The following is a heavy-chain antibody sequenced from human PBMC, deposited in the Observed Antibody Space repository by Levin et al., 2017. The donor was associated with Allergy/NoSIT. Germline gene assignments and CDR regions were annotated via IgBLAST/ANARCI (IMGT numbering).Heavy chain of an antibody. D-gene: IGHD3-10*01. Sequence: GGSLRLSCAASGFSTTPYTMNWVRQAPGKGLEWVSSITSDSTYIWYADSVKGRFTISRDNVKNSVYLQMNSLRVEDTAVYYCTRDRGGPLLWFRPSTTDQSNAFDIWGLGTMVIVSS. CDR3: TRDRGGPLLWFRPSTTDQSNAFDI. CDR1: GFSTTPYT. V-gene: IGHV3-21*01. J-gene: IGHJ3*02. CDR2: ITSDSTYI.